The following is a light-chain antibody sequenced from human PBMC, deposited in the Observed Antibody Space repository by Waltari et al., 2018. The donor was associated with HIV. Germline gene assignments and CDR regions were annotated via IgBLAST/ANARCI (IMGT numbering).Light chain of an antibody. V-gene: IGLV1-40*01. CDR2: LNT. CDR3: QSYDSSLTTWV. CDR1: TSNLGAGYN. J-gene: IGLJ3*02. Sequence: QSVLTQPPSVSGAPGQRVTLSCTGGTSNLGAGYNLHLYQQFPGTAPKLLIYLNTNRPSGVPDRFSGSKSGTSASLAIAGLQAEDEADYYCQSYDSSLTTWVFGGGTKLTVL.